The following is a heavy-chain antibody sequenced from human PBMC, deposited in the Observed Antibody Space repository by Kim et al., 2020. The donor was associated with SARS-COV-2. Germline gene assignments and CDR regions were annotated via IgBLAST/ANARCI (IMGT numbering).Heavy chain of an antibody. D-gene: IGHD3-3*01. CDR2: IYYSGST. CDR3: ARGNTIFGVVITPFDY. CDR1: GGSISSYY. Sequence: SETLSLTCTVSGGSISSYYWSWIRQPPGKGLEWIGYIYYSGSTNYNPSLKSRVTISVDTSKNQFSLKLSSVTAADTAVYYCARGNTIFGVVITPFDYWGQGTLVTVSS. J-gene: IGHJ4*02. V-gene: IGHV4-59*13.